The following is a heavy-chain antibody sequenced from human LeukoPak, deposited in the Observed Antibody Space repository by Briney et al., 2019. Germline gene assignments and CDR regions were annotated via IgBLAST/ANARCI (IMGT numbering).Heavy chain of an antibody. CDR2: ISYSGTT. CDR3: ASGFDY. CDR1: GGSFSGYY. V-gene: IGHV4-34*01. Sequence: SETLSLTCAVYGGSFSGYYWGWIRQSPGKGLEWIGSISYSGTTYYNPSLKSRVTISVDTSKNQFSLKLSSVTAADTAVYYCASGFDYWGQGTLVTVSS. J-gene: IGHJ4*02.